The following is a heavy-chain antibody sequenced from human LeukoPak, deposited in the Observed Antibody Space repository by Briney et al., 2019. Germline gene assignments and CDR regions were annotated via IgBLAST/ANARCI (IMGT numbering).Heavy chain of an antibody. CDR2: ISYDGSNK. CDR1: GFTFSSYA. J-gene: IGHJ4*02. V-gene: IGHV3-30-3*01. CDR3: ARDGEKRWLQYTLDY. Sequence: GGSLRLSCAASGFTFSSYAMHWVRQAPGKGLEWVAVISYDGSNKYYADSVKGRFTISRDNSKNTLYLQMNSLRAEDTAVYYCARDGEKRWLQYTLDYWGQGTLVTVSS. D-gene: IGHD5-24*01.